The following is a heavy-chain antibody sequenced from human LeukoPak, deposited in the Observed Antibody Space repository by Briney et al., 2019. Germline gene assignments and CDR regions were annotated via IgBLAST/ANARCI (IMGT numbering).Heavy chain of an antibody. J-gene: IGHJ4*02. D-gene: IGHD2-2*01. CDR2: INPRSGGT. CDR1: GYTFTANY. V-gene: IGHV1-2*02. CDR3: ARGSGTSWFDY. Sequence: ASVKVSCKASGYTFTANYMHWVRQAPGQGLEWMGWINPRSGGTNYGEKFRGRVTMTRDTSITTAYVELSSLRFDGTAVYYCARGSGTSWFDYWGQGTLVTVSS.